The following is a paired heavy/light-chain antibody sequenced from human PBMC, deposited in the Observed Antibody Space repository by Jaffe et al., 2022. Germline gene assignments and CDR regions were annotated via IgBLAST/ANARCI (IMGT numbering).Heavy chain of an antibody. J-gene: IGHJ4*02. D-gene: IGHD2-15*01. CDR1: GFTFSNHW. V-gene: IGHV3-74*01. Sequence: EVQLVESGGGLVQPGGSLRLSCAASGFTFSNHWMHWVRQTPGKGLVWVSFIKTDETSTDYADSVKGRFTISRDNAKNTLFLQMNSLSADDTAVYYCARNTPNDYWGQGVLVTVSS. CDR3: ARNTPNDY. CDR2: IKTDETST.
Light chain of an antibody. J-gene: IGKJ4*01. V-gene: IGKV4-1*01. CDR1: QSILYSSNNKNC. Sequence: DIVMTQSPDSLAVSLGERATINCKSSQSILYSSNNKNCLAWYQQKPGQPPKLLISWTSTRESGVPDRFSGSGSGTDFTLTISSLQAEDVAVYYCQQYYSHILTFGGGTKVEIK. CDR2: WTS. CDR3: QQYYSHILT.